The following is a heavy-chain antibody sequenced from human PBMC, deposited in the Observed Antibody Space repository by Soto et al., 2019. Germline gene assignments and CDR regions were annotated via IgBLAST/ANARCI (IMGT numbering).Heavy chain of an antibody. Sequence: SVKVSCKASGGTFISYAIIWVRQAPGQGLEWMGGIIPIFGTANYAQKFQGRVTITADESTSTAYMELSSLRSEDTAVYYCARDWGGYSSSSPSWFDPWGQGTLVTVSS. V-gene: IGHV1-69*01. CDR2: IIPIFGTA. CDR3: ARDWGGYSSSSPSWFDP. CDR1: GGTFISYA. D-gene: IGHD6-6*01. J-gene: IGHJ5*02.